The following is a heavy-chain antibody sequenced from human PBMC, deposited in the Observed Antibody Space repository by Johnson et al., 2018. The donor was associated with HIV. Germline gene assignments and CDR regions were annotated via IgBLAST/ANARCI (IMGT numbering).Heavy chain of an antibody. CDR2: IGPAGDT. CDR1: GFTFSSYD. D-gene: IGHD5/OR15-5a*01. V-gene: IGHV3-13*01. CDR3: ARGDSYLVSTDAAFEI. J-gene: IGHJ3*02. Sequence: VQLVESGGGLVQPGGSLRLSCAASGFTFSSYDMLWVRQATGKGLEWVSAIGPAGDTYYPGSVKGRYTISRENAKNSWYLQRNSLGAGDTAVYYCARGDSYLVSTDAAFEIWGQGQMVNVSS.